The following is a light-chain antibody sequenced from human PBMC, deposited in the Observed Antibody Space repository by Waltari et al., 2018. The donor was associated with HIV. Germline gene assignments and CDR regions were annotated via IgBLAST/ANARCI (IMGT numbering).Light chain of an antibody. V-gene: IGKV3-15*01. J-gene: IGKJ1*01. CDR1: QSVSRN. CDR3: QQYNNWPPERT. Sequence: EIVRTQSPATLSVSPGERATLSCRASQSVSRNLAWYQQKPGQAPRLLIYGAPTRATGIPARFSGSGSGTEFTLSISSLRSEDFAVYYCQQYNNWPPERTFGQGTKVEIK. CDR2: GAP.